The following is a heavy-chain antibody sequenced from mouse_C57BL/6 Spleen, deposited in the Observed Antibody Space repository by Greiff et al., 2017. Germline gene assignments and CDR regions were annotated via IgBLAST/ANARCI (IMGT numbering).Heavy chain of an antibody. CDR1: GFTFSDAW. CDR3: TQTAQATWGGY. CDR2: IRNKANNHAT. V-gene: IGHV6-6*01. Sequence: DVMLVESGGGLVQPGGSMKLSCAASGFTFSDAWMDWVRQSPEKGLEWVAEIRNKANNHATYYAESVKGRFTISRDDSKSSVYLQMNSLRAEDTGIYYCTQTAQATWGGYWGQGTTLTVSS. D-gene: IGHD3-2*02. J-gene: IGHJ2*01.